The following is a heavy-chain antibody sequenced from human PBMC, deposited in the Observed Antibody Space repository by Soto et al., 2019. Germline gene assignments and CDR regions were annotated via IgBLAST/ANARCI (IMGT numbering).Heavy chain of an antibody. J-gene: IGHJ6*02. CDR1: GITFGSYG. CDR3: ATSLDV. CDR2: ITSSGGTI. V-gene: IGHV3-48*01. Sequence: PGGSLRLSCAASGITFGSYGMNWVRQAPGKGLEWLSYITSSGGTIYYADSVKGRFTISRDNAKNSLYLQMNSLRAEDTAVYYCATSLDVWGQGTTVTVSS.